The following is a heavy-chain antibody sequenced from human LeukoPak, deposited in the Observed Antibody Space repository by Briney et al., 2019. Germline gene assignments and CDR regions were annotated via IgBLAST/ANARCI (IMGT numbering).Heavy chain of an antibody. CDR1: GGSISSYY. J-gene: IGHJ4*02. D-gene: IGHD3-22*01. CDR2: IYTSGST. V-gene: IGHV4-4*07. Sequence: PSETLSLTCTVSGGSISSYYWYWIRQSAGKGLEWIGRIYTSGSTNYNPSLKSRVAMSLDTSKKQFSLKLSSVTAADTAVYYCARDPGGSRGYYEDYWGQGTLVTVSS. CDR3: ARDPGGSRGYYEDY.